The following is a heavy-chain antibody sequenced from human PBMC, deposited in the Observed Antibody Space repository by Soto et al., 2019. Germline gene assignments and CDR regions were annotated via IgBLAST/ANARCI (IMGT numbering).Heavy chain of an antibody. CDR2: ISSSSSTI. V-gene: IGHV3-48*02. CDR3: ARETTQLAHTYT. D-gene: IGHD6-6*01. CDR1: GFTFSSYS. J-gene: IGHJ5*02. Sequence: GSLRLSCAASGFTFSSYSMNWVRQAPGKGLEWVSYISSSSSTIYYADSVKGRFTISRDNAKNSLYLQMNSLRDEDTAVYYCARETTQLAHTYTWGQGTLVTVSS.